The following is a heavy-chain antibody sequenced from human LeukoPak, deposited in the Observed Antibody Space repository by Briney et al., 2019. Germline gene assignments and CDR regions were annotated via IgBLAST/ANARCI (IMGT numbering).Heavy chain of an antibody. J-gene: IGHJ4*02. CDR2: VYYSGST. V-gene: IGHV4-59*02. D-gene: IGHD2-15*01. CDR1: GGSVSGYY. Sequence: SETLSLTCVVSGGSVSGYYWGWIRQPPGRGLEWIGYVYYSGSTNYNPSLKSRVTISVDKSKNQFSLKLSSVTAADTAVYYCARSPQGYCSGGSCYIWGQGTLVTVSS. CDR3: ARSPQGYCSGGSCYI.